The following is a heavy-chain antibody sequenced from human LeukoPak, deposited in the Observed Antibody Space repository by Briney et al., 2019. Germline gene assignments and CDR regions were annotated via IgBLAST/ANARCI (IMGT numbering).Heavy chain of an antibody. CDR3: ARGYPNDY. V-gene: IGHV3-7*01. CDR1: GFTFSAYW. CDR2: INQDGSDK. J-gene: IGHJ4*02. Sequence: GGSLRLSCVASGFTFSAYWMTWVRQAPGKGLEWVANINQDGSDKYYVDSVKGRFTISRDNAKNSAYLQMKSPRAEDAAVYYCARGYPNDYWGQGTVVTVSA. D-gene: IGHD2-2*02.